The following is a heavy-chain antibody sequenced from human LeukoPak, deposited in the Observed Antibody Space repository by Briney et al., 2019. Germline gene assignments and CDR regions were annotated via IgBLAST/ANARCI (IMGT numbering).Heavy chain of an antibody. CDR1: GYTFTGYY. D-gene: IGHD4-17*01. J-gene: IGHJ4*01. V-gene: IGHV1-2*02. Sequence: GASVKVSCKASGYTFTGYYMHWVRQAPGQGFEWMGWINPNTGGTHYAQNFQGRVTMTRDTSISTAYMACSRLKSDDTAVYFCARGDGDYVGNDYWGHGTLVTVSS. CDR2: INPNTGGT. CDR3: ARGDGDYVGNDY.